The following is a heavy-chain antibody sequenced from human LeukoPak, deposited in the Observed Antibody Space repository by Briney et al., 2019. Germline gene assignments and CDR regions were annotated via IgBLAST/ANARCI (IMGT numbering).Heavy chain of an antibody. D-gene: IGHD3-16*02. CDR2: ISGIGGST. Sequence: GGSLRLSCAASGFTFSSYAMSWVRQAPGEGLEWVSAISGIGGSTYYADSVKGWFTISRNNSKNTLYLQINSLRAEDTAVYYCAKDLMITLGGVIVIGGGDYGGQGTLVTVSS. V-gene: IGHV3-23*01. J-gene: IGHJ4*02. CDR1: GFTFSSYA. CDR3: AKDLMITLGGVIVIGGGDY.